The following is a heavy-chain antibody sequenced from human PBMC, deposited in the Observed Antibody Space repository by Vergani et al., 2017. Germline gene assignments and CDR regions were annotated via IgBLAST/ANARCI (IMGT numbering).Heavy chain of an antibody. Sequence: QVQLQESGPGLVKPSEPLSLTCTVSGGPISSYYWSWIRQPPGKGLDGIGYIYYSGRTNYNPSLKSRVTISVDTSKNQFSLKLSSVTDADTAMYYCARVSGQQPPYDYYDRDVWDKGTTVIVS. CDR1: GGPISSYY. V-gene: IGHV4-59*01. D-gene: IGHD6-13*01. CDR3: ARVSGQQPPYDYYDRDV. CDR2: IYYSGRT. J-gene: IGHJ6*03.